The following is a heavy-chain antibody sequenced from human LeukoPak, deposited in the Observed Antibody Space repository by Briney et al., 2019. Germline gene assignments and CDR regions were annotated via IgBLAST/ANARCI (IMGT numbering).Heavy chain of an antibody. D-gene: IGHD5-18*01. V-gene: IGHV1-69*13. CDR2: IIPIFGTA. J-gene: IGHJ6*02. CDR3: ARGGYSYGSYGYYGMDV. Sequence: ASVKVSCKASGYTFTSYAISWVRQAPGQGLEWMGGIIPIFGTANYAQKFQGRVTITADESTSTAYMELSSLRSEDTAVYYCARGGYSYGSYGYYGMDVWGQGTTVTVSS. CDR1: GYTFTSYA.